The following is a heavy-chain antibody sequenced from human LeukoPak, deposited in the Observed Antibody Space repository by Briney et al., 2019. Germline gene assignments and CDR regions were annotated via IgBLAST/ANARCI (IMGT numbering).Heavy chain of an antibody. Sequence: PSETLSLTCGVSGGSFRGYYWTWIRQAPGKGLEWIGETTHSGSTNYNPSLKSRVNISVDMSKNQFSLTLSSVTVADTAEYYCARMWPGRIGGSLGSSDYWGQGTLVTVSS. D-gene: IGHD1-26*01. V-gene: IGHV4-34*01. CDR2: TTHSGST. CDR3: ARMWPGRIGGSLGSSDY. J-gene: IGHJ4*02. CDR1: GGSFRGYY.